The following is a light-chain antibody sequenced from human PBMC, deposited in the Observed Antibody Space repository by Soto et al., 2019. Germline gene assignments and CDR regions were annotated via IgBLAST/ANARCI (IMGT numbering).Light chain of an antibody. Sequence: QSALTQPPSVSGSPGQSVTISCTGTSSDVGSYNRVSWYQQPPGTAPKLMIYEVSNRPSGVPDRFSGSKSGNTASLTISGLQAEDEADYYCSSYTRSITIYVFGTGTKVTVL. CDR1: SSDVGSYNR. V-gene: IGLV2-18*02. CDR2: EVS. CDR3: SSYTRSITIYV. J-gene: IGLJ1*01.